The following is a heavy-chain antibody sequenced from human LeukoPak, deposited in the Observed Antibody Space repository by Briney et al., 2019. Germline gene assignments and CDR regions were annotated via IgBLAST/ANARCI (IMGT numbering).Heavy chain of an antibody. Sequence: GGSLRLSRAASGFTVSSNYMSWVRQAPGKGLEWVSIIYSGGSTYYADSVKGRFTISRDNSKNTLYLQMNSLRAEDTAVYYCAKDQNYYDSSGAFMDVWGKGTTVTISS. V-gene: IGHV3-66*01. CDR3: AKDQNYYDSSGAFMDV. D-gene: IGHD3-22*01. CDR1: GFTVSSNY. CDR2: IYSGGST. J-gene: IGHJ6*03.